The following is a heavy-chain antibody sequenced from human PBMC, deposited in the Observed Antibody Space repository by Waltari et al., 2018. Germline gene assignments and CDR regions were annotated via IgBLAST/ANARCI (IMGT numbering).Heavy chain of an antibody. Sequence: QPPLQESGPGLVKPSGTLSLTCSVSDGTIISSSYYWAWIRQPPGKGLEWIGSIFYDGTTYYNPSLKSRVTIYIDTSRSQFSLKLMSVAAAETAFYYCARHGYFGSGSFHVWGQGTKVIVSS. CDR2: IFYDGTT. J-gene: IGHJ3*01. D-gene: IGHD3-10*01. V-gene: IGHV4-39*01. CDR3: ARHGYFGSGSFHV. CDR1: DGTIISSSYY.